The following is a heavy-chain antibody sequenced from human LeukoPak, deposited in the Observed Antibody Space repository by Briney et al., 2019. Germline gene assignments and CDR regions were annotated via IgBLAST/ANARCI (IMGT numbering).Heavy chain of an antibody. D-gene: IGHD6-6*01. CDR3: ARDRGGSSSPIDS. Sequence: PSETLSLTCAVSGYSISSNYYWGWIRQPPGKGLEWIGSISHRGTTYYNPSLKSRLTISADTSKNEFSLNVNSMTATDTAVYYRARDRGGSSSPIDSWGQGILVTVSS. CDR2: ISHRGTT. V-gene: IGHV4-38-2*02. CDR1: GYSISSNYY. J-gene: IGHJ4*02.